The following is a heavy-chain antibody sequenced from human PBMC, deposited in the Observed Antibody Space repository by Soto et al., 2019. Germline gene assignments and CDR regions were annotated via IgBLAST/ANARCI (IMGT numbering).Heavy chain of an antibody. D-gene: IGHD3-22*01. Sequence: QVQLQESGPGLVKPSQTLSLTCTVSGGSISSGGYYWSWIRQHPGKGLEWIGYIYYSGSTYYNPSLKSRVTISVDTSKNQFSLKLSSVTAADTAVYYCARVGDYYDSSGYYFFLENWFDPWGQGTLVTVSS. J-gene: IGHJ5*02. CDR1: GGSISSGGYY. CDR2: IYYSGST. V-gene: IGHV4-31*03. CDR3: ARVGDYYDSSGYYFFLENWFDP.